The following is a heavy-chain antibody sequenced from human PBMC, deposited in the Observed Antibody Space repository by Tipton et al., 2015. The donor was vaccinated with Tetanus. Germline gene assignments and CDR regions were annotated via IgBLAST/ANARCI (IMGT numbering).Heavy chain of an antibody. Sequence: SLRLSCVASGYNFRNNGMHWVRQAPGKGLEWVAVISNDASHIYYAYSVKGRFTISRDNSKNTLYLQMNSLRAEDTAVYYCAKKYCSGGSCYSIDYWGQGTLVTVSS. J-gene: IGHJ4*02. CDR1: GYNFRNNG. CDR2: ISNDASHI. D-gene: IGHD2-15*01. V-gene: IGHV3-30*18. CDR3: AKKYCSGGSCYSIDY.